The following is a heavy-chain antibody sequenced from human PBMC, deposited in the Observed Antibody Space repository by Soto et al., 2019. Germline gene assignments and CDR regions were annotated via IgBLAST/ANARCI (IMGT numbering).Heavy chain of an antibody. CDR1: GDSISSYY. J-gene: IGHJ4*02. Sequence: PSETLSLTCAVSGDSISSYYCMWIRQPPGKGLESIGYLYYGRSANYNPSLKSRVTLSVDTSTNQCSLRLNSVTAADTAVYYCVRFEYSSGWPPFDYWGQGTLVTVSS. CDR3: VRFEYSSGWPPFDY. CDR2: LYYGRSA. V-gene: IGHV4-59*08. D-gene: IGHD6-19*01.